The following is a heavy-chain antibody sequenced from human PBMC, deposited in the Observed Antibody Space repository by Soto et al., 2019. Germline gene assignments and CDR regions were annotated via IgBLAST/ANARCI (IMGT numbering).Heavy chain of an antibody. J-gene: IGHJ4*02. D-gene: IGHD6-19*01. Sequence: SETLSLTCTVSGGSISSYYWSWIRQPPGKGLEWIGYIYYSGSTNYNPSLKSRVTISVDTSKNQFSLKLSSVTAADTAVYYCARLGGGSGWYLRFDYWGQGTLVTVSS. CDR3: ARLGGGSGWYLRFDY. V-gene: IGHV4-59*08. CDR2: IYYSGST. CDR1: GGSISSYY.